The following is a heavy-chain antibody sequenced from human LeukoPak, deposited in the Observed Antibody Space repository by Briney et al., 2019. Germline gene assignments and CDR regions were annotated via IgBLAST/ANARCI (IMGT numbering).Heavy chain of an antibody. V-gene: IGHV3-23*01. CDR1: GFTFSTYA. Sequence: PGGSLRLSCAASGFTFSTYAMNWVRQAPGKGLEWVSTINHDGGNTYYADSVKGRFTISRDNAKNTLYLQMNSLRAEDTAVYYCARKEVGYYDSSGYYPLDYWGQGTLVTVSS. CDR3: ARKEVGYYDSSGYYPLDY. D-gene: IGHD3-22*01. CDR2: INHDGGNT. J-gene: IGHJ4*02.